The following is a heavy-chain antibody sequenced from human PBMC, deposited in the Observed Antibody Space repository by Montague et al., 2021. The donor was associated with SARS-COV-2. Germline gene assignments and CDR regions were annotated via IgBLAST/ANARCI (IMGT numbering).Heavy chain of an antibody. CDR2: VYYTGST. CDR1: AGSISSHY. V-gene: IGHV4-59*11. Sequence: SETLSLTCTVSAGSISSHYWSWIRQPPGKALEWIGYVYYTGSTKYNPSLKSRVTMSVDTPKNCFSLSLRSLTAADTAVYYCARAQNICFIANCVNYFDFWGRGTLVTVSS. J-gene: IGHJ4*02. D-gene: IGHD1-1*01. CDR3: ARAQNICFIANCVNYFDF.